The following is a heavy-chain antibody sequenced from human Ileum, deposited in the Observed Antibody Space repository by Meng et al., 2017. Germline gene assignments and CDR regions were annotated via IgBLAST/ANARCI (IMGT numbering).Heavy chain of an antibody. D-gene: IGHD2-15*01. CDR2: IYLAGSP. J-gene: IGHJ4*02. CDR3: VRHGGKYFDS. V-gene: IGHV4-4*02. CDR1: GGSISSSFY. Sequence: QVQLQESGPGRVEPSGTLSLPCTVSGGSISSSFYWSWVRQSPGKGLEWIGQIYLAGSPNYNPSLESRVTISVDKSKNQFSLRLTSVTAADTATFYCVRHGGKYFDSWGQGTLVTVSS.